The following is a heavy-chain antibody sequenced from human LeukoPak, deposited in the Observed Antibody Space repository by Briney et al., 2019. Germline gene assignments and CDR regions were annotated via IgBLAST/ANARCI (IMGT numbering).Heavy chain of an antibody. Sequence: GSLRLSCAASGFTFSSYSMNWVRQAPGKGLEWVSSISSNSSYIYYADSVKGRFTISRDNAKNSLYLQMNSLRAEDTAVYYCAVAYCTNGVCYKSGFDYWGQGTLVTVSS. J-gene: IGHJ4*02. CDR3: AVAYCTNGVCYKSGFDY. D-gene: IGHD2-8*01. V-gene: IGHV3-21*01. CDR2: ISSNSSYI. CDR1: GFTFSSYS.